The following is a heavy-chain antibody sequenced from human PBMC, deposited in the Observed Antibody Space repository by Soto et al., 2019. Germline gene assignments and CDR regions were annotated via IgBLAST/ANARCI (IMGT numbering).Heavy chain of an antibody. CDR1: GYTFTSYG. CDR2: ISAYNGNT. Sequence: GASVKVSCKASGYTFTSYGISWVRQAPGQGLEWMGWISAYNGNTNYAQKLQGRVTMTTDTSTSTAYMELRSLRSDDTAVYYCASGVVAPAAPRGHYYYYYGMDVWGQGTTVTVSS. CDR3: ASGVVAPAAPRGHYYYYYGMDV. J-gene: IGHJ6*02. D-gene: IGHD2-2*01. V-gene: IGHV1-18*01.